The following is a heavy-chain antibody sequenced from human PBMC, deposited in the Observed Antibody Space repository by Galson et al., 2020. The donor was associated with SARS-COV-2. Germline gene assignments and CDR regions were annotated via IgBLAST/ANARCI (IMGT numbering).Heavy chain of an antibody. CDR1: GYSISSGYF. CDR3: AAYSVMVVAATPLRADY. Sequence: SETLSLTCLVSGYSISSGYFWCWNRQPPGEGLEWKGSIYHSGATFYNPSLRSRLSMSVDTSNNQFSLNLISVTAADTAIYYCAAYSVMVVAATPLRADYWGQGTLVTVSS. V-gene: IGHV4-38-2*01. CDR2: IYHSGAT. J-gene: IGHJ4*02. D-gene: IGHD2-15*01.